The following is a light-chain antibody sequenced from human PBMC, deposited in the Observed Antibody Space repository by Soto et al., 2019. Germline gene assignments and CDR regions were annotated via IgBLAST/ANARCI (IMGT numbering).Light chain of an antibody. V-gene: IGKV1-12*01. J-gene: IGKJ2*01. CDR1: KRISSW. CDR2: AAS. CDR3: QQANSFPYT. Sequence: DLQMTQSPSSVSAPVGDRVTITCRAIKRISSWLAWYQQQPGKAPKLLIYAASSLQSGVSSRYSGSVPGTDFTLPISILQPENFATYYCQQANSFPYTFGQGARLEIK.